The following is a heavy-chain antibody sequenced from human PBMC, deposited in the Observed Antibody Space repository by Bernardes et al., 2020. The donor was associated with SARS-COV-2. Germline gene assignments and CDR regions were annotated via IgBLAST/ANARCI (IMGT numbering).Heavy chain of an antibody. CDR3: AKVVGYSYGGGWFDP. CDR1: GYTFTSYG. Sequence: ASVKVSCKASGYTFTSYGISWVRQAPGQGLEWMGWISADNGNTNYAQKVQGRVTMTTDTSTSTAYMELRRLRSDDTAVYYCAKVVGYSYGGGWFDPWGQGTLVTVSS. V-gene: IGHV1-18*01. J-gene: IGHJ5*02. CDR2: ISADNGNT. D-gene: IGHD5-18*01.